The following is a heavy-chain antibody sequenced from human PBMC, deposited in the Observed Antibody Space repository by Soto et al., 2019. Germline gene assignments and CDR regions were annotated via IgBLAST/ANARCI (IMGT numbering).Heavy chain of an antibody. CDR2: INAGNGNT. CDR3: ARRSRPSRAVYGMDV. V-gene: IGHV1-3*01. J-gene: IGHJ6*02. D-gene: IGHD6-13*01. Sequence: ASVKVSCKASGYTFTSHAMHWVRQAPGQRLEWMGWINAGNGNTKYSQKFQGRVTITRDTSASTAYMELSSLRSEDTAVYYCARRSRPSRAVYGMDVWGQGTTVTVSS. CDR1: GYTFTSHA.